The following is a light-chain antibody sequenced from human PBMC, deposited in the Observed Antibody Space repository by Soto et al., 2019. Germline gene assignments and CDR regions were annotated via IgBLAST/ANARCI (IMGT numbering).Light chain of an antibody. CDR1: QSVSSN. V-gene: IGKV3-15*01. CDR3: QQYNSYSVT. Sequence: GERATVCCGASQSVSSNLAWYQQKPGQAPRLLIYGASTRATGIPARFSGSGSGTEFTLTISSLQPDDFATYYCQQYNSYSVTFGQGTKVDIK. J-gene: IGKJ1*01. CDR2: GAS.